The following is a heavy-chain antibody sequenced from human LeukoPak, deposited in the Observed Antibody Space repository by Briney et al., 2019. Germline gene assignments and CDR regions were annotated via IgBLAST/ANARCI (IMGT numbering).Heavy chain of an antibody. CDR3: ARKGLANWFDP. CDR1: GGSISSSNW. J-gene: IGHJ5*02. Sequence: SETLSLTCAVSGGSISSSNWWSWVRQPPGKGLEWIGEIYHRGSTNYNPSLKSRVTISVDKSKNQFSLKLNSVTAADTAVYYCARKGLANWFDPWGQGTLVTVSS. D-gene: IGHD5-12*01. CDR2: IYHRGST. V-gene: IGHV4-4*02.